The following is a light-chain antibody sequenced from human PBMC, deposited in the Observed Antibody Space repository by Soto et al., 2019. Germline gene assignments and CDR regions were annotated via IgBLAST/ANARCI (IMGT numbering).Light chain of an antibody. CDR2: DVS. V-gene: IGLV2-14*03. J-gene: IGLJ1*01. Sequence: QSVLTQPASVSGSPGQSITISCTGTGSDVGGYNYVSWYQHHPGKAPKLMIYDVSNRPSGVSNRFSGSKSGNTASLTISGLQPEGEADYYCSAYTTSNTRQIVFGTGTKVTVL. CDR3: SAYTTSNTRQIV. CDR1: GSDVGGYNY.